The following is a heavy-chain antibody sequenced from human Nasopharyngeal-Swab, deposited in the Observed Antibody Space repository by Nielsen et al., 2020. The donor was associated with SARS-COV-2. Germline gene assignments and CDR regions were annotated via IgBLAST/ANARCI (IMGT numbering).Heavy chain of an antibody. J-gene: IGHJ4*02. CDR3: ARGYCGGACPEGY. Sequence: WIRHRPGKGLEWVANIKKDGSEKYYVDSVKGRFTISRDNAKNSLYIQMNSLRAEDTAVYYCARGYCGGACPEGYWGQGTLVTVSS. V-gene: IGHV3-7*03. CDR2: IKKDGSEK. D-gene: IGHD2-21*01.